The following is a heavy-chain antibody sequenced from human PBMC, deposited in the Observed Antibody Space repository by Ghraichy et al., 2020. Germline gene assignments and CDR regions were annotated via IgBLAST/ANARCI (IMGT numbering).Heavy chain of an antibody. J-gene: IGHJ4*02. Sequence: GGSLRLSCSASGFTFSSFPIHWVRQAPGKGLEYVSAISDNGGTTYYADSVKGRFTISRDNSKNTLDLQMSSLRAEDTAVYYCVRGPLAVGGRWPLDHWGQGTLVTVSS. D-gene: IGHD6-19*01. CDR3: VRGPLAVGGRWPLDH. V-gene: IGHV3-64D*08. CDR2: ISDNGGTT. CDR1: GFTFSSFP.